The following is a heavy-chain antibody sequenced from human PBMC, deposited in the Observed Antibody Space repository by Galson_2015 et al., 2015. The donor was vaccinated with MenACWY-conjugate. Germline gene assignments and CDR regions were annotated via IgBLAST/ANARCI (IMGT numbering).Heavy chain of an antibody. Sequence: LSLTCTVSGGSIRSHYWSWFRQPPGKGLEWIAYIRDTGSLKDNPSLKSRVTMSADKSNNQFSLRLIFVTAADTAVYYCARIPTRGSSYGYFDYWGQGTLVAVSP. V-gene: IGHV4-59*08. CDR3: ARIPTRGSSYGYFDY. J-gene: IGHJ4*02. CDR2: IRDTGSL. D-gene: IGHD5-18*01. CDR1: GGSIRSHY.